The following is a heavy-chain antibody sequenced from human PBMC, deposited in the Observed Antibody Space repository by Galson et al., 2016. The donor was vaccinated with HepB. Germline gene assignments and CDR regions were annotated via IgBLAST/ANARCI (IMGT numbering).Heavy chain of an antibody. CDR1: GYSFNTYW. Sequence: QSGAEVKKPGESLKISCKGSGYSFNTYWIAWVRQMPGKGLEWMGIIYPGDSHVRYSPSFQGQVTISADKSISATYLQWSSLKASDTAMYYCARAPPFYGDASLGLRPSEYWGQGTLVTVSA. D-gene: IGHD4-17*01. CDR2: IYPGDSHV. J-gene: IGHJ4*02. CDR3: ARAPPFYGDASLGLRPSEY. V-gene: IGHV5-51*01.